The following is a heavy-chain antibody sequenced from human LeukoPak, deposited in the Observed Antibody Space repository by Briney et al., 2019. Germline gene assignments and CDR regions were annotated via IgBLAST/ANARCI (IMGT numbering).Heavy chain of an antibody. CDR1: GDSISGSVYY. V-gene: IGHV4-39*01. Sequence: PSETLSLTCIVSGDSISGSVYYCGWIRQTPGKGLEWIVSSYSSGYNFFNPSFQRRVTVSAHTSRNQFSLQVTSLTAADAAMYYRARNPTLVVVVLPTPSFFAYWGQGTLVAVSS. J-gene: IGHJ4*02. CDR3: ARNPTLVVVVLPTPSFFAY. CDR2: SYSSGYN. D-gene: IGHD2-15*01.